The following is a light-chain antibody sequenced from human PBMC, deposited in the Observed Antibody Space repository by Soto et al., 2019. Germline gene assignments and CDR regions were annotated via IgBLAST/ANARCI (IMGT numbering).Light chain of an antibody. J-gene: IGLJ1*01. V-gene: IGLV2-11*01. CDR3: CSFAGNYIYV. CDR1: SSDVGGYNY. CDR2: DVS. Sequence: LAQPRSVSGSPGQSVTISCTGTSSDVGGYNYVSWYLQHPGKAPKVMIYDVSKRPSGVPDRFSGSKSGNTASLTISGLQSEDEADYYCCSFAGNYIYVFGTGTKVTVL.